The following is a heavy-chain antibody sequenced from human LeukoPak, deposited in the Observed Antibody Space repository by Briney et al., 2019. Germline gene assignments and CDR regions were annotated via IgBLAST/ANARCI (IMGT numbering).Heavy chain of an antibody. D-gene: IGHD5-18*01. CDR2: INHSGST. Sequence: SETLSLTYAVYGGSFSGYYWSWIRQPPGKGLEWIGEINHSGSTTYNPSLKSRVTISVDTSKNQFSLKLSSVTAADTAVYYCARGVVALLQLWLVGPKFDPWGQGTLVTVSS. J-gene: IGHJ5*02. CDR3: ARGVVALLQLWLVGPKFDP. V-gene: IGHV4-34*01. CDR1: GGSFSGYY.